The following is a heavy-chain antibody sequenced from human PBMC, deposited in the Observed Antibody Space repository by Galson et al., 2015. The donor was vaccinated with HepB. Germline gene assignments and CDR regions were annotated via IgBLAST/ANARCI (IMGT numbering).Heavy chain of an antibody. CDR2: INAGNGNT. Sequence: SVKVSCKASGYTFTSYAMHWVRQAPGQRLEWMGWINAGNGNTKYSQKFQGRVTITRDTSASTAYMELSSLRSEDTAVYYCAREGPIWNALRGDGYFDYWGQGTLVTVSS. V-gene: IGHV1-3*01. J-gene: IGHJ4*02. D-gene: IGHD1-1*01. CDR1: GYTFTSYA. CDR3: AREGPIWNALRGDGYFDY.